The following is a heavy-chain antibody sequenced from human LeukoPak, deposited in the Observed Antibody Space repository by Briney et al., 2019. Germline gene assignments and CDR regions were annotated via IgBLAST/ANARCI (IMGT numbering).Heavy chain of an antibody. D-gene: IGHD3-10*01. CDR3: ARRTRGSGKRVWWFDP. CDR2: IYYSGST. CDR1: GGSISSYY. Sequence: PSETLSLTCTVSGGSISSYYWSWIRQPPGKGLEWIGHIYYSGSTNYNPSLKSRVTISVDTSKNQFFLKLSSVTAADTAVYYCARRTRGSGKRVWWFDPWGQGTLVTVSS. V-gene: IGHV4-59*08. J-gene: IGHJ5*02.